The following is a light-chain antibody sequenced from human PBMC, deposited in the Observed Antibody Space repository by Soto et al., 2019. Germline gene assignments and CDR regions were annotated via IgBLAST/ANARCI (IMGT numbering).Light chain of an antibody. CDR3: QSYDTSLSAPVI. Sequence: QSVLTQPPSVSGAPGQRVTISCTGTSSNIGAGYDVHWYQQVPGAAPKLLIYGNNNRPSGVPDRISGSKSGTSASLAITGLQAEDEAEYYCQSYDTSLSAPVIFGGGTKLTVL. J-gene: IGLJ2*01. V-gene: IGLV1-40*01. CDR2: GNN. CDR1: SSNIGAGYD.